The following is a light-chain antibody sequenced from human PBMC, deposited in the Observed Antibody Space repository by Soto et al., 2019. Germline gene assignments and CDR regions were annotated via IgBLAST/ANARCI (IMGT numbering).Light chain of an antibody. J-gene: IGLJ3*02. V-gene: IGLV2-23*02. CDR3: CSYAGSRWV. CDR2: EVN. Sequence: QSALTQPASVSGSPGQSITFSCTGSSDDIGNFNLVSWYQQYPGKAPKLILYEVNKRPLGVSDRFSGSKSGNTASLTISGLQAEDEADYHCCSYAGSRWVFGGVTKLTVL. CDR1: SDDIGNFNL.